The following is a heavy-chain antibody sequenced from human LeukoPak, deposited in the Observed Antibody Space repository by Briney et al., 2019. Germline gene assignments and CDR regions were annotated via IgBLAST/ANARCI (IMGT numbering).Heavy chain of an antibody. Sequence: SETLSLTCTVSGGSINNYYWSWIRQPPGKGLEWIGYIYFSGSTNYNPSLKSRVTISVDTSKNQFSLKLSSVTAADTAVYYCARHLYYYDSSGYRDAFDIWGQGTMVTVSS. CDR1: GGSINNYY. J-gene: IGHJ3*02. D-gene: IGHD3-22*01. CDR2: IYFSGST. V-gene: IGHV4-59*08. CDR3: ARHLYYYDSSGYRDAFDI.